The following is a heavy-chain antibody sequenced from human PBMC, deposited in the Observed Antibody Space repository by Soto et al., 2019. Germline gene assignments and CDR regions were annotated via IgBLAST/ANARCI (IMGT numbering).Heavy chain of an antibody. J-gene: IGHJ4*02. CDR3: ARQATAMVSFDY. CDR1: GGSISSSSYY. Sequence: PSETLSLTCTVSGGSISSSSYYWGWIRQPPGKGLEWIGSIYYSGNTYYNPSLKSRVTISVDTSKNQFSLKLSSVTAADTAVYYCARQATAMVSFDYWGQGTLVTVS. D-gene: IGHD5-18*01. CDR2: IYYSGNT. V-gene: IGHV4-39*01.